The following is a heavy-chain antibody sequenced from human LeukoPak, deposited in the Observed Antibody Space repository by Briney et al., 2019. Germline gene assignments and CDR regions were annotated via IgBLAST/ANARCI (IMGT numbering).Heavy chain of an antibody. CDR1: GFTFDDYA. J-gene: IGHJ6*03. V-gene: IGHV3-43D*03. CDR2: ISWDGGST. CDR3: AKGSRYYMDV. Sequence: GGSLRLSCAASGFTFDDYAMHWVRESPGKGLEWVSLISWDGGSTYYGDSVKGRFTISRDNIKNSLYLQMNSLRAEDTALYYCAKGSRYYMDVWGKGTTVTVSS.